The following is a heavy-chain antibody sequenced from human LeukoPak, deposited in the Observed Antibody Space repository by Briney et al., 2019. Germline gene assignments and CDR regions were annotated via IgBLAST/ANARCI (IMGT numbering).Heavy chain of an antibody. D-gene: IGHD3-22*01. J-gene: IGHJ4*02. CDR2: IYSGGST. CDR1: GFTVSSNY. CDR3: AGAPYYDSSGYPY. Sequence: GGSLRLSCAASGFTVSSNYMSWVRQAPGKGLEWVSVIYSGGSTYYADSVKGRFTISRDNSKNTLYLQMNSMRAEDTAVYYCAGAPYYDSSGYPYWGQGTLVTVSS. V-gene: IGHV3-66*01.